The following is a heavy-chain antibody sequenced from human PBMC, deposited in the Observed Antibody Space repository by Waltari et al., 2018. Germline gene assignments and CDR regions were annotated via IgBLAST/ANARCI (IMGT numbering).Heavy chain of an antibody. D-gene: IGHD3-22*01. Sequence: QVQLQESGPGLVKPSETLSLTCAVSGYSISSGYYWVWIRQPPGKGLEWIGSIYHSGSTHYNPSLKRRVTISVDTSKNQFSLKLSSVTAADTAVYYCARCYDSSGWPYYWGQGTLVTVSS. CDR1: GYSISSGYY. CDR2: IYHSGST. V-gene: IGHV4-38-2*01. J-gene: IGHJ4*02. CDR3: ARCYDSSGWPYY.